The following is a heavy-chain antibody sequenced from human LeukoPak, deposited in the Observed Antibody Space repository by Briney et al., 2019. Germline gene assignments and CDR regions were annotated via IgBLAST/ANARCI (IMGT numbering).Heavy chain of an antibody. CDR3: ARVGAAAGSGTYFDY. D-gene: IGHD6-13*01. J-gene: IGHJ4*02. CDR1: GGSINRYY. V-gene: IGHV4-4*07. CDR2: IYSTGST. Sequence: PSETLSLTCTVSGGSINRYYWSWIRQPAGKGLEWIGRIYSTGSTNYNPSLKSRVTMSVDTSKNHFSLKLNSVTAADTAVYYCARVGAAAGSGTYFDYWGQGTLVTVSS.